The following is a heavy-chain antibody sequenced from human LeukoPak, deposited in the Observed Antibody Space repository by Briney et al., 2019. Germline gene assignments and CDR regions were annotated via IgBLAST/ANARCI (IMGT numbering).Heavy chain of an antibody. CDR2: IIPIFGTA. Sequence: SVKVSRKASGGTFSSYAISWVRQAPGQGLEWMGGIIPIFGTANYAQKFQGRVTITTDESTSTAYMELSSLRSEDTAVYYCARARYCSSTSCYNPKNWFDSWGQGTLVTVSS. V-gene: IGHV1-69*05. D-gene: IGHD2-2*02. CDR3: ARARYCSSTSCYNPKNWFDS. CDR1: GGTFSSYA. J-gene: IGHJ5*01.